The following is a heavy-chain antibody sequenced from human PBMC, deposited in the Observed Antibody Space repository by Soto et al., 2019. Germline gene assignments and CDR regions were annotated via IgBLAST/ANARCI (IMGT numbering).Heavy chain of an antibody. CDR1: GYTFTSYA. D-gene: IGHD6-13*01. J-gene: IGHJ4*02. Sequence: ASVKVSCKASGYTFTSYAMHWVRQAPGQRLEWMGWINAYNGNTKYAQKLQGRVTMTTDTSTSTAYMELRSLRSDDTAVYYCARHWAAAGPFDYWGQGTLVTVSS. CDR3: ARHWAAAGPFDY. CDR2: INAYNGNT. V-gene: IGHV1-18*01.